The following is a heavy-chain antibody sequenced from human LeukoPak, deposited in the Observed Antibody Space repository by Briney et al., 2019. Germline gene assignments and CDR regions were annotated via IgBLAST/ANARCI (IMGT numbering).Heavy chain of an antibody. D-gene: IGHD3-22*01. CDR3: STTYYYDSSEGY. Sequence: PGGSLRLSCAASGFTISRHWMHWVRQAPGKGLEWVGRIKSKTDGGTTDYAAPVKGRFTISRDDSKNTLYLQMNSLKTEDTAVYYCSTTYYYDSSEGYWGQGTLVTVSS. V-gene: IGHV3-15*07. J-gene: IGHJ4*02. CDR2: IKSKTDGGTT. CDR1: GFTISRHW.